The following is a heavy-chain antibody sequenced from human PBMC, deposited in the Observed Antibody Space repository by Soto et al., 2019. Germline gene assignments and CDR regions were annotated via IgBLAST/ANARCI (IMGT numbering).Heavy chain of an antibody. J-gene: IGHJ4*02. CDR1: GYTLTELS. Sequence: ASVKVSCKVSGYTLTELSMHWVRQAPGKGLEWMGGFDPEDGETIYAQKFQGRVTMTEDTSTDTAYMELSSLRSEDTAVYYCATDRIKPDDFWSGYYWVYWGQGTLVTVSS. D-gene: IGHD3-3*01. CDR2: FDPEDGET. V-gene: IGHV1-24*01. CDR3: ATDRIKPDDFWSGYYWVY.